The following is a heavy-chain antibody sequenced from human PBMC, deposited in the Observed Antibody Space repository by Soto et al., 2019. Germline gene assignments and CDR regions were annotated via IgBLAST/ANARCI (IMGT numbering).Heavy chain of an antibody. V-gene: IGHV3-30*18. D-gene: IGHD4-17*01. CDR3: AKDMGSGDKDYYYGMDV. CDR2: ISYDGSNK. CDR1: GFTFSSYG. J-gene: IGHJ6*02. Sequence: ESVGGVVQPGRSLRLSCAASGFTFSSYGMHWVRQAPGKGLEWVAVISYDGSNKYYADSVKGRFTISRDNSKNTLYLQMNSLRAEDTAVYYCAKDMGSGDKDYYYGMDVWGQGTTVTVSS.